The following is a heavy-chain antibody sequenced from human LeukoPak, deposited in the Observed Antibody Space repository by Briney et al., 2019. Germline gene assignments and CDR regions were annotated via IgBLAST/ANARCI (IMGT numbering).Heavy chain of an antibody. Sequence: GGSLRLSCAASGLTFSSHWMHWVRQAPGKGLVWVSRITNDGSSTTYADSVKGRFTISRDNAKNMLYLQVNSLRAEDTAGYYCATQKGGNPAYWGQGTLVTVPS. D-gene: IGHD1-14*01. CDR1: GLTFSSHW. CDR3: ATQKGGNPAY. V-gene: IGHV3-74*01. CDR2: ITNDGSST. J-gene: IGHJ4*02.